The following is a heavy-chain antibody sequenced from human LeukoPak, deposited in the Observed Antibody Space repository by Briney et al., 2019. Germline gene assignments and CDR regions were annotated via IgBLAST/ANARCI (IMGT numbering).Heavy chain of an antibody. CDR1: GGTFSSYA. V-gene: IGHV1-69*05. D-gene: IGHD1-26*01. CDR3: ARADIVGATGGAFDI. CDR2: IIPIFGTA. Sequence: SVKVSCKSSGGTFSSYAISWVRQAPGQGLEWMGGIIPIFGTANYAQKFQGRVTITTDESTSTAYMELSSLRSEDTAVYYCARADIVGATGGAFDIWGQGTMVTVSS. J-gene: IGHJ3*02.